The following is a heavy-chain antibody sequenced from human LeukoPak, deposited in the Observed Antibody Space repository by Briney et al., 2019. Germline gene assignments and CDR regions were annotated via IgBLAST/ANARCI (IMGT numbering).Heavy chain of an antibody. CDR2: TSSSDAST. V-gene: IGHV3-23*01. D-gene: IGHD2-21*01. CDR3: AKAPVTCCRGAYCYPFDS. CDR1: GFPLRTHA. Sequence: GGSLTLSCSPSGFPLRTHAMRWARQTPGKGVEWVAATSSSDASTYHADSVRRRFTISSDNSKNTLYLQMNGLRAENAAEYFCAKAPVTCCRGAYCYPFDSWGQGTLVTVSS. J-gene: IGHJ4*02.